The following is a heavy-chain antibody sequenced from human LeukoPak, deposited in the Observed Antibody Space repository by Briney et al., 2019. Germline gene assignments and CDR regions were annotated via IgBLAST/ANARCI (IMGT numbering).Heavy chain of an antibody. V-gene: IGHV1-2*04. D-gene: IGHD3-10*01. CDR3: AINMVRGVVYGMDV. J-gene: IGHJ6*04. CDR2: INPNSGGT. CDR1: GYTFTGYY. Sequence: GASVKVSCKASGYTFTGYYMHWVRQVPGQGLEWMGWINPNSGGTNYAQKFQGWVTMTRDTSISTAYMELSRLRSDDTAVYYCAINMVRGVVYGMDVWGKGTTVTVSS.